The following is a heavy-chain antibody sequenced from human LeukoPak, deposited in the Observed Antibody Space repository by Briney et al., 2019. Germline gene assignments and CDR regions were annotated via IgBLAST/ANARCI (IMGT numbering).Heavy chain of an antibody. CDR3: ARVYYYGSGSNKSGLDY. V-gene: IGHV4-31*03. Sequence: SETLSLTCTVSGGSISSGGYYWSWIRQHPGKGLEWIEYIYYSGSTYYNPSLKSRVTISVDTSKNQFSLKLSSVTAADTAVYYCARVYYYGSGSNKSGLDYWGQGTLVTVSS. CDR1: GGSISSGGYY. J-gene: IGHJ4*02. CDR2: IYYSGST. D-gene: IGHD3-10*01.